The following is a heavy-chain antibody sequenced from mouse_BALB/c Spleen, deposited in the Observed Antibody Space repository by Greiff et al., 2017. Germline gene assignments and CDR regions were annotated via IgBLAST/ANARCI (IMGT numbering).Heavy chain of an antibody. V-gene: IGHV2-9*02. CDR2: IWAGGST. J-gene: IGHJ3*01. CDR3: ARDGNGAYAAWFAY. CDR1: GFSLTSYG. Sequence: VKLVESGPGLVAPSQSLSITCTISGFSLTSYGVHWVRQPPGKGLEWLGVIWAGGSTNYNSALMSRLSISKDNSKSQVFLKMNSLQTDDTAMYYCARDGNGAYAAWFAYWGQGTLVTVSA. D-gene: IGHD6-5*01.